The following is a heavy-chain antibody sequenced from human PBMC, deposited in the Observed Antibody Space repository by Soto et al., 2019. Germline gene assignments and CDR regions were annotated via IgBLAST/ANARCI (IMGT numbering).Heavy chain of an antibody. CDR2: ISGSGGST. CDR1: GFTFSGYA. D-gene: IGHD4-17*01. V-gene: IGHV3-23*01. CDR3: ARDKSDYGDFDY. J-gene: IGHJ4*02. Sequence: LRLSCAASGFTFSGYAMSWVRQAPGKGLEWVSAISGSGGSTYYADSVKGRFTISRDNSKNTLYLQMNSLRAEDTAVYYCARDKSDYGDFDYWGQGTLVTVSS.